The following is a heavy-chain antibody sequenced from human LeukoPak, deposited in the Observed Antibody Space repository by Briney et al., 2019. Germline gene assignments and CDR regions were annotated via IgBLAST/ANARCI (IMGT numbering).Heavy chain of an antibody. J-gene: IGHJ3*02. Sequence: GGSLRVSCAASGFTFSNAWMSWVRQAPGKGLEWVGLIKNKVDGGTTEYAAPVKGRFTISRDDSENTVYLQMNSLKTEDTAMYYCTEMNDRDAFRIWGQGTMVTVSS. CDR2: IKNKVDGGTT. CDR1: GFTFSNAW. CDR3: TEMNDRDAFRI. D-gene: IGHD5-24*01. V-gene: IGHV3-15*01.